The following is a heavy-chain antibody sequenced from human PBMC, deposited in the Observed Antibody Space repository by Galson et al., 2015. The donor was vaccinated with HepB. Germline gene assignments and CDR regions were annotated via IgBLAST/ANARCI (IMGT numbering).Heavy chain of an antibody. CDR1: GFTFGDYA. D-gene: IGHD3-9*01. CDR2: IRSKAYGGTT. V-gene: IGHV3-49*03. Sequence: SLRLSCAASGFTFGDYAMSWFRQAPGKGLEWVGFIRSKAYGGTTEYAASVKGRFTISRDDSKSIAYLQMNSLKTEDTAVYYCTRDDILTGSAGTTRGRVDYWGQGTLVTVSS. J-gene: IGHJ4*02. CDR3: TRDDILTGSAGTTRGRVDY.